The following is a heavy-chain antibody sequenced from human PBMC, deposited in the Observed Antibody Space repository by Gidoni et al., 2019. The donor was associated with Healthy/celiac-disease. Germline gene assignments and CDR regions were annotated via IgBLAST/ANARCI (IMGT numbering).Heavy chain of an antibody. V-gene: IGHV3-30*18. CDR3: AKENYDFWSGYHDNALDI. CDR2: ISYDGSNK. J-gene: IGHJ3*02. D-gene: IGHD3-3*01. CDR1: GFTFSSYG. Sequence: QVQLVESGGGVVQPGRSLRLSCAASGFTFSSYGMHGVRQAPGQGLEWVSVISYDGSNKYYADSVKGRFTISRDNSKNTLYLQMNSLRAEDTAVYYCAKENYDFWSGYHDNALDIWGQGTMVTVSS.